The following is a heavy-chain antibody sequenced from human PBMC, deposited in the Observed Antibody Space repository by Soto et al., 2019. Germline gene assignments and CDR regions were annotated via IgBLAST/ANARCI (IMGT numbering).Heavy chain of an antibody. D-gene: IGHD3-10*01. CDR1: GFTFSTYG. V-gene: IGHV3-30*18. J-gene: IGHJ6*02. CDR3: AEDPAWFGEGPPLGDGIDV. Sequence: QVQLVESGGGVVQPGRSLRLSCAASGFTFSTYGMHWVRQAPGKGLEWVAVISYDGSNKFYADSVKGRFTISRDNSKNTLYLQMNSLRAEDTGVYYCAEDPAWFGEGPPLGDGIDVWGQGTTVTVSS. CDR2: ISYDGSNK.